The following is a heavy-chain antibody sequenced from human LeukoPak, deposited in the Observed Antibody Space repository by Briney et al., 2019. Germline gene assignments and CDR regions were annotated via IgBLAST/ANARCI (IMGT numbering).Heavy chain of an antibody. CDR1: GGALSSYY. CDR3: SKGGSSWYNWFDP. D-gene: IGHD6-13*01. V-gene: IGHV4-4*07. J-gene: IGHJ5*02. Sequence: SETLSLTCTVSGGALSSYYWSWIRQSAGKGLEWIGRIYSTGSTNYNPSLKSRVTMSIDTSKNQFSLNLSSVTAADTAIYYCSKGGSSWYNWFDPWGQGTLVTVSS. CDR2: IYSTGST.